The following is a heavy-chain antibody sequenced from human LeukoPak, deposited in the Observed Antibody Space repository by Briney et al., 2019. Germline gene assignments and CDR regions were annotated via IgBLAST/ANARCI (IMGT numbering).Heavy chain of an antibody. D-gene: IGHD2-15*01. CDR3: ARDGYCSGGSCYTFDY. J-gene: IGHJ4*02. V-gene: IGHV3-33*01. CDR2: IWYDGSNK. CDR1: GFTFSSYG. Sequence: PGGSLRLSCAASGFTFSSYGMHWVRQAPGKGLEWVAGIWYDGSNKYYADSVKGRFTISRDNSKNTLYLQMNSLRAEDTAVYYCARDGYCSGGSCYTFDYWGQGTLVTVSS.